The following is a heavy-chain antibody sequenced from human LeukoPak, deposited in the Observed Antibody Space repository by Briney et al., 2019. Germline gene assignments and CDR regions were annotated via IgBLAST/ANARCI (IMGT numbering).Heavy chain of an antibody. CDR2: ISGSGGST. D-gene: IGHD2-2*01. V-gene: IGHV3-23*01. CDR3: AKDAPVNIVVVPAANS. CDR1: GFTFSSYA. J-gene: IGHJ4*02. Sequence: GGSLRLSCAASGFTFSSYAMSWVRQAPGKGLEWVSAISGSGGSTYYADSVKGRFTNSRDNSKNTPYLQMNSLRAEDTAVYYCAKDAPVNIVVVPAANSWGQGTLVTVSS.